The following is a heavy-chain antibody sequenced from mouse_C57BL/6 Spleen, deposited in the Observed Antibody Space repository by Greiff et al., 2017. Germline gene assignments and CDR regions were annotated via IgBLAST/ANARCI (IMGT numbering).Heavy chain of an antibody. V-gene: IGHV5-4*03. Sequence: EVKLVESGGGLVKPGGSLKLSCAASGFTFSSYAMSWVRQTPEKRLEWVATISDGGSYTYYQDNVKGRFTISRDNAKNNLYLQMSHLKSEDTAMYYCARENYYGSSYYFDYWGQGTTLTVSS. D-gene: IGHD1-1*01. CDR3: ARENYYGSSYYFDY. J-gene: IGHJ2*01. CDR1: GFTFSSYA. CDR2: ISDGGSYT.